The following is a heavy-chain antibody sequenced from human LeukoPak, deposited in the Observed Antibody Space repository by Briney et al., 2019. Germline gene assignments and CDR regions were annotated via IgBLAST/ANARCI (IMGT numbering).Heavy chain of an antibody. Sequence: GGSLRLSCAASGFTFYDYTMHWVRHAPGKGLEWVSLISWDGGSTYYADSVKGRVTISRDNSKNSLYLQMNSLKTEDTAVYYCTRDQTPYYWGQGTLVTVSS. CDR1: GFTFYDYT. V-gene: IGHV3-43*01. J-gene: IGHJ4*02. CDR3: TRDQTPYY. CDR2: ISWDGGST.